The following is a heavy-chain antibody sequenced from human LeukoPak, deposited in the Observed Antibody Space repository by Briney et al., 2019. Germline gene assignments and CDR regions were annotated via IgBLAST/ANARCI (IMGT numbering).Heavy chain of an antibody. Sequence: SETLSLTCTVSGVSISSSNSYWGWIRQPPGKGLEWIGEINHSGSTNYNPSLKSRVTISVDTSKNQFSLKLSSVTAADTAVYYCVGRGLYGGTFDYWGQGTLVTISS. CDR1: GVSISSSNSY. V-gene: IGHV4-39*07. D-gene: IGHD4-23*01. J-gene: IGHJ4*02. CDR2: INHSGST. CDR3: VGRGLYGGTFDY.